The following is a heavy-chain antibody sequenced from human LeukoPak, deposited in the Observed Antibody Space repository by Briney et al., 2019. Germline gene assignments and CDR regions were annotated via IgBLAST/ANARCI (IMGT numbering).Heavy chain of an antibody. CDR2: IYYSGST. J-gene: IGHJ4*02. V-gene: IGHV4-59*01. CDR3: ARKSLGYDSSGYLDY. D-gene: IGHD3-22*01. Sequence: PSETLSLTCTVSGGSISSYYWSWIRQPPGKGLEWTGYIYYSGSTNYNPSLKSRVTISVDTSKNQFSLKLSSVTAADTAVYYCARKSLGYDSSGYLDYWGQGTLVTVSS. CDR1: GGSISSYY.